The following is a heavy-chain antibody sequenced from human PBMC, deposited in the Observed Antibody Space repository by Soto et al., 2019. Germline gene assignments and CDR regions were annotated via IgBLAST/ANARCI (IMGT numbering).Heavy chain of an antibody. CDR2: IYYSGST. V-gene: IGHV4-31*03. CDR1: GGSISSGGYY. J-gene: IGHJ6*02. D-gene: IGHD2-2*01. CDR3: ARDRTRTYYYGMDV. Sequence: SETLSLTCTVSGGSISSGGYYWSWIRQHPGNGLEWIGYIYYSGSTYYNPSLKSRVTISVDTSKNQFSLKLSSVTAADTAVYYCARDRTRTYYYGMDVWGQGTTVTVSS.